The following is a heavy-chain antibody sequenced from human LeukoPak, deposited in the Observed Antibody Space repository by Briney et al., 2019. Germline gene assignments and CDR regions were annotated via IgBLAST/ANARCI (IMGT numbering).Heavy chain of an antibody. J-gene: IGHJ4*02. CDR3: ASQIEPYYFDY. CDR1: GFTFSDYY. Sequence: GGSLRLSCAASGFTFSDYYMSWIRRAPGKGLEWVSYISSTDSTIYCADSVKGRFTISRDNAKNSLYLQMNSLRAEDTAVYYCASQIEPYYFDYWGQGTLVTVSS. V-gene: IGHV3-11*01. CDR2: ISSTDSTI. D-gene: IGHD1-14*01.